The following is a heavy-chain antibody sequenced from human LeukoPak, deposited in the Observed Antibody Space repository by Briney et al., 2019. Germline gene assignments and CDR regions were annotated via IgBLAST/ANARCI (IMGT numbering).Heavy chain of an antibody. Sequence: SVKVSCTSSGGTFRSHAISWVRQAPGPGLEWMGVIIPILGTIENAHPFRSRVATTADTTTTTAYIELSNLGSDDTAVYFCATVDGPSDVLTALSLYQWGQGTLVIVSS. CDR2: IIPILGTI. D-gene: IGHD3-9*01. CDR1: GGTFRSHA. V-gene: IGHV1-69*10. CDR3: ATVDGPSDVLTALSLYQ. J-gene: IGHJ4*02.